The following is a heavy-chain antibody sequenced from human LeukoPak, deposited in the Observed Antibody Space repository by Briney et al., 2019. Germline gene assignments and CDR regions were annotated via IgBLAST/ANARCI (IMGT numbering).Heavy chain of an antibody. D-gene: IGHD2-2*01. Sequence: PGGSLRLSCAASGFTFSTYTMSRVRQAPGKGLEWVSTISGSGVDTHYADSVKGRFTISRDNSKNTLYLQMNSLRAEDTAVYYCAKGRGGRTSCSDYWGQGTLVTVSS. J-gene: IGHJ4*02. CDR2: ISGSGVDT. V-gene: IGHV3-23*01. CDR3: AKGRGGRTSCSDY. CDR1: GFTFSTYT.